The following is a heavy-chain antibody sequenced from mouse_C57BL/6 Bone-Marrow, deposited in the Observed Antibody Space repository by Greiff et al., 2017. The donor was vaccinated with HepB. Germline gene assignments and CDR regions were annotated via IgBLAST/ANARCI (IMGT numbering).Heavy chain of an antibody. CDR1: GFTFTDYY. J-gene: IGHJ1*03. CDR2: IRNKANGYTT. Sequence: EVHLVESGGGLVQPGGSLSLSCAASGFTFTDYYMSWVRQPPGKALEWLGFIRNKANGYTTAYSASVKGRFTISRDNSQSILYLQMNALRAEDSATYYCARYKGIYDGDYLWYFDVWGTGTTVTVSS. V-gene: IGHV7-3*01. CDR3: ARYKGIYDGDYLWYFDV. D-gene: IGHD2-3*01.